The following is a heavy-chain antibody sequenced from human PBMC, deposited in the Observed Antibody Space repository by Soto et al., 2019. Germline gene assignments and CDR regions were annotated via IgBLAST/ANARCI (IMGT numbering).Heavy chain of an antibody. CDR1: GFTFSSYA. V-gene: IGHV3-23*01. CDR2: ISGGGGST. Sequence: EVQLLESGGGLVQPGGSLRLSCAASGFTFSSYAMSWVRQAPGKGLEWVSAISGGGGSTYYADSVKGRFTISRDNSKNTLYLQMNSLRAEDTAVYYCAKGRSVIVGATDYWGQGTLVTVSS. J-gene: IGHJ4*02. D-gene: IGHD1-26*01. CDR3: AKGRSVIVGATDY.